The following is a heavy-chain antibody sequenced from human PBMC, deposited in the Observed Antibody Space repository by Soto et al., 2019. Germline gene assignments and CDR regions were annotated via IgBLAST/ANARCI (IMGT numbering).Heavy chain of an antibody. CDR1: GFTFSSYW. D-gene: IGHD3-3*01. CDR3: ARTIFGVVTHSYYMDA. CDR2: IKQDGNDL. J-gene: IGHJ6*03. V-gene: IGHV3-7*01. Sequence: GRSLRLSCAASGFTFSSYWMSWVRQAPGKGLEWVANIKQDGNDLYFVDSVKGRFTISRDNAKNSLYLHMSSLRAEDTGVYYCARTIFGVVTHSYYMDAWGKGTTVTVS.